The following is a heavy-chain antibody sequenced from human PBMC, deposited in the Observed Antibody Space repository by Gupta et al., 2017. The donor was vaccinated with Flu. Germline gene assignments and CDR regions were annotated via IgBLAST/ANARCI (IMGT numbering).Heavy chain of an antibody. J-gene: IGHJ4*02. CDR1: SYA. CDR3: ANSMESPVWYDY. Sequence: SYAMSWVRQAPGKGLEWVSTISASGSSTYYADSVKGRFTISRDNSKNTLYLQMNSLRVEDAAVYYCANSMESPVWYDYWVQGTLVTVSS. CDR2: ISASGSST. D-gene: IGHD3-16*01. V-gene: IGHV3-23*01.